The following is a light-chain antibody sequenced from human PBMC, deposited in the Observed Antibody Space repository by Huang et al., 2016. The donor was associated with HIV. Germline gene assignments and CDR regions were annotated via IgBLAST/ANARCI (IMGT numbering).Light chain of an antibody. J-gene: IGKJ2*01. CDR1: QGISSY. CDR2: AAS. Sequence: AIRMTQSPSSLSASTGDRVTITCRASQGISSYLAWYQQKPGKAPKLLIYAASTFQSGVPSMFSVSGSCTDFTLTIRCLQSEDFATYYCQQYYSYPPYTFGQGTKLEIK. CDR3: QQYYSYPPYT. V-gene: IGKV1-8*01.